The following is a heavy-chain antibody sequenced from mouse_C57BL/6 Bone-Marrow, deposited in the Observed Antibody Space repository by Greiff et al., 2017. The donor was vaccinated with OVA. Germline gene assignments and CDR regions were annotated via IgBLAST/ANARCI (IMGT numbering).Heavy chain of an antibody. CDR1: GFSLTSYG. V-gene: IGHV2-2*01. CDR2: IWSGGST. D-gene: IGHD2-4*01. Sequence: VKLMESGPGLVQPSQSLSITCTVSGFSLTSYGVHWVRQSPGKGLEWLGVIWSGGSTDYNAAFISRLSISKDNSKSQVFFKMNSLQADDTAIYYCARGRLRQYFDVWGTGTTVTVSS. CDR3: ARGRLRQYFDV. J-gene: IGHJ1*03.